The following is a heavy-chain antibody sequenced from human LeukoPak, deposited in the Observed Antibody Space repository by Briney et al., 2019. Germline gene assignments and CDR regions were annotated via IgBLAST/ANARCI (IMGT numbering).Heavy chain of an antibody. CDR2: ISYDGSNK. CDR1: GFTFSSYA. Sequence: GGSLRLSCAASGFTFSSYAMHWVRQAPGEGLEWVAVISYDGSNKYCADSVKGRFTISRDNSKNTLYLQMNSLRAEDTAVYYCARDNYPSYGMDVWGQGTTVTVSS. J-gene: IGHJ6*02. V-gene: IGHV3-30*04. CDR3: ARDNYPSYGMDV.